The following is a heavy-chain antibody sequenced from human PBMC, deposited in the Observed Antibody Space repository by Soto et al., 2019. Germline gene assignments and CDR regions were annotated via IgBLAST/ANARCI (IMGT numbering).Heavy chain of an antibody. D-gene: IGHD1-1*01. V-gene: IGHV4-31*03. J-gene: IGHJ4*02. CDR3: TTRGDASKTGY. CDR1: GVSISSPHHN. Sequence: QVQLQESGPGLVEPSQTLSLTCTVSGVSISSPHHNWSRIRQYPGKGLEWIGFIHYSGTTYYNPSLKSRVALSVDTSRNDFSLRLSSVTAADTAVYYCTTRGDASKTGYWGQATLVTVSS. CDR2: IHYSGTT.